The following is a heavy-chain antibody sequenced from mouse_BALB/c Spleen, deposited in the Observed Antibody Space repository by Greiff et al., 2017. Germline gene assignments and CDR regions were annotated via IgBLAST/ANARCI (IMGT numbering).Heavy chain of an antibody. Sequence: DVQLQESGTVLARPGASVKMSCKASGYSFTSYWMHWVKQKPGQGLEWIGSIYPGNSDTSYNQKFKGKAKLTAVTSASTAYMELSSLTIEDSAVSDCTDDNDEKTTWFAYWGQGTLVTVSA. V-gene: IGHV1-5*01. CDR3: TDDNDEKTTWFAY. D-gene: IGHD2-4*01. J-gene: IGHJ3*01. CDR2: IYPGNSDT. CDR1: GYSFTSYW.